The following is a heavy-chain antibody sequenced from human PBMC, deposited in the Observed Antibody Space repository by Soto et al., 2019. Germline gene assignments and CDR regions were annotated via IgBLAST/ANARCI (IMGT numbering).Heavy chain of an antibody. CDR3: ARVGPDYIWGSSDY. V-gene: IGHV1-8*01. D-gene: IGHD3-16*01. Sequence: QVQLVQSGAEVKKPGASVKVSCKASGYTFTSYDINWVRQATGQGREWMGWMNPNSGNTGYAQKLQGRVTMTRNTSISTAYMELSSLRSEDTAVYYCARVGPDYIWGSSDYWGQGTLVTVSS. CDR1: GYTFTSYD. J-gene: IGHJ4*02. CDR2: MNPNSGNT.